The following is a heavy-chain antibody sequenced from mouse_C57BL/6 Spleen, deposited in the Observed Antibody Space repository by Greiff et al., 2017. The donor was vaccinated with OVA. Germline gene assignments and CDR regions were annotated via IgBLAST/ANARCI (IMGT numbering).Heavy chain of an antibody. CDR1: GYTFTSYW. J-gene: IGHJ2*01. Sequence: QVQLQQPGAELVKPGASVKLSCKASGYTFTSYWMQWVKQRPGQGLEWIGEIDPSDSYTNSNQKFKGKATLTVDTSSSTAYMQLSSLTSEDSAVYYCAAITTVVDYWGQGTTLTVSS. V-gene: IGHV1-50*01. CDR2: IDPSDSYT. D-gene: IGHD1-1*01. CDR3: AAITTVVDY.